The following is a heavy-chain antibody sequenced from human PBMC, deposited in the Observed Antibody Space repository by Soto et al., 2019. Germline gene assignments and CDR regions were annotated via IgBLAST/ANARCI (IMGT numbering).Heavy chain of an antibody. CDR3: ATEYYYGSGSLTDY. J-gene: IGHJ4*02. CDR2: ISYDGSNK. D-gene: IGHD3-10*01. CDR1: GFTFSSYA. Sequence: GGSLRLSCAASGFTFSSYAMHWVRQAPGKGLEWVAVISYDGSNKYYADSVKGRFTISRDNSKNTLYLQMNSLRAEDTAVYYCATEYYYGSGSLTDYWGQGTLVTVSS. V-gene: IGHV3-30-3*01.